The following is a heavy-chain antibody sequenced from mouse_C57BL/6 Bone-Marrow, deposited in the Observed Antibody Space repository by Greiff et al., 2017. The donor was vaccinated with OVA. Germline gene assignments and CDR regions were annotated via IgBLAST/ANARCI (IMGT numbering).Heavy chain of an antibody. D-gene: IGHD2-2*01. Sequence: QVQLQQSGAELVRPGASVTLSCKASGYTFTDYEMHWVKQTPVHGLEWIGAIDPETGGTAFNQKFKGKAILTADKSSSTAYMELRSLTSEDSAVYYCTRWDGYDWGQGTLGTVSA. CDR3: TRWDGYD. CDR1: GYTFTDYE. V-gene: IGHV1-15*01. J-gene: IGHJ3*01. CDR2: IDPETGGT.